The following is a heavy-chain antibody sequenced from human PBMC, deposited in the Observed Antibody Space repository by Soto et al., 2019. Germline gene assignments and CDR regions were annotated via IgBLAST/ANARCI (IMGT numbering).Heavy chain of an antibody. CDR1: SYH. D-gene: IGHD6-6*01. Sequence: SYHRSFKQKTPGKGLEWIGYIYYSGSTNYNPSLKSRVTISVDTSKNQFSLKLSSVTAADTAVYYCARGLAARIEFVSWGQGTLVSVSS. J-gene: IGHJ4*02. CDR2: IYYSGST. V-gene: IGHV4-59*01. CDR3: ARGLAARIEFVS.